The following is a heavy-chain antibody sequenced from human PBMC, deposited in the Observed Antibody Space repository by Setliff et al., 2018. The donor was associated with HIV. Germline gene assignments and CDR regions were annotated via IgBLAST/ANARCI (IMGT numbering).Heavy chain of an antibody. Sequence: PSETLSLTCTVSGGSVGSGSYNWSWIRQHPGKGLEYIGYIYYTWSTTYNPSLKSRVSMSIDTFKNKFSLRLSSVTAADTAVYYCARDPPGHGDSNYYWGQGTLVTVSS. CDR2: IYYTWST. CDR1: GGSVGSGSYN. V-gene: IGHV4-61*01. D-gene: IGHD4-17*01. CDR3: ARDPPGHGDSNYY. J-gene: IGHJ4*02.